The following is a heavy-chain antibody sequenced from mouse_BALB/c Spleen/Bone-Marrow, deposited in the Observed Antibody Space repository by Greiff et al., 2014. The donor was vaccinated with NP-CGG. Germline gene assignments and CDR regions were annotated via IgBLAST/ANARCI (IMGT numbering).Heavy chain of an antibody. J-gene: IGHJ3*01. CDR3: ARINGYDY. V-gene: IGHV1S81*02. CDR1: GYTFTSYW. Sequence: VQLQQSGAELVKPGASVKLSCKASGYTFTSYWMHWVKQRPGQGLEWIGEIDPSTGRTDYNKKFKSQATLTVDKSSSTAYMHLSSLTSEDSAVYYCARINGYDYWGQGTLVTVSA. CDR2: IDPSTGRT. D-gene: IGHD2-2*01.